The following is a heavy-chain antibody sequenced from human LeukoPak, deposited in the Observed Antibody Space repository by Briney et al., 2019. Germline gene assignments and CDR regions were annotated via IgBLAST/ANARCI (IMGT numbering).Heavy chain of an antibody. CDR2: IWYDGSNK. CDR1: GFTFSSYG. CDR3: VRDLGPDCSSTSCYPDY. J-gene: IGHJ4*02. V-gene: IGHV3-33*01. D-gene: IGHD2-2*01. Sequence: GGSLRLSCAASGFTFSSYGMHWVRQAPGKGLEWVAVIWYDGSNKYYADSVKGRFTISRDNSKNTLYLQMNSLRAEDTAVYYCVRDLGPDCSSTSCYPDYWGQGTLVTVSS.